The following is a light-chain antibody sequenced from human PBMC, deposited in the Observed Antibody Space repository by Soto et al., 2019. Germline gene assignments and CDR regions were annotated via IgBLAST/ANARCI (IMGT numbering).Light chain of an antibody. V-gene: IGKV3-20*01. J-gene: IGKJ5*01. CDR1: QTVRNNY. CDR3: QHYAHNSPIP. Sequence: EFVLTQSPCTLSLSPWERATLSCIASQTVRNNYLAWYQQKPGQAPRLLIYDASSRATGIPDRFSGSGSGTDFTLTISRLEPEDFALYYCQHYAHNSPIPVGQVTRPEIK. CDR2: DAS.